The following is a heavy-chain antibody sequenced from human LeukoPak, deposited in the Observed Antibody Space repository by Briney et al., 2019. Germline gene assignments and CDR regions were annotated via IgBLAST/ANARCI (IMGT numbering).Heavy chain of an antibody. V-gene: IGHV1-69*04. D-gene: IGHD2-2*02. J-gene: IGHJ4*02. CDR3: ARATHRLGYCSSTSCYTPYYFDY. Sequence: SVKVSCKASGGSFSSYAISWVRQAPGQGLEWMGRIIPILGIANYAQKFQGRVTITADKSTSTAYMELSSLRSEDTAVYYCARATHRLGYCSSTSCYTPYYFDYWGQGTLVTVSS. CDR1: GGSFSSYA. CDR2: IIPILGIA.